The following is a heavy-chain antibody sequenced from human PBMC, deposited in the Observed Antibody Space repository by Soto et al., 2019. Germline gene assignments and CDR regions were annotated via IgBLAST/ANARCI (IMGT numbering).Heavy chain of an antibody. CDR1: GYTFTDYY. Sequence: GASVKVSCKASGYTFTDYYIHWGRQAPGQGLEWMGWINPNSGATNYAQKFQGRVSMTRDTSITTAYMELSRLTPDDPAVYYCATASSSGPTNWFDPCGQGTLVTVSS. D-gene: IGHD6-19*01. J-gene: IGHJ5*02. CDR3: ATASSSGPTNWFDP. CDR2: INPNSGAT. V-gene: IGHV1-2*02.